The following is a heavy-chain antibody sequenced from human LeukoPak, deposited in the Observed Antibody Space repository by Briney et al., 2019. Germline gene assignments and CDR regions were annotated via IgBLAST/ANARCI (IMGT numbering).Heavy chain of an antibody. Sequence: PGGSLRLSCAASGFTFSSYGMHWVRQAPGKGLEWVAVIWYDGSNKYYADSVKGRFTISRGNSKNTLYLQMNSLRAEDTAVYYCARGEYYYGSGSPPAHNWFDPWGQGTLVTVSS. D-gene: IGHD3-10*01. CDR1: GFTFSSYG. V-gene: IGHV3-33*01. CDR2: IWYDGSNK. CDR3: ARGEYYYGSGSPPAHNWFDP. J-gene: IGHJ5*02.